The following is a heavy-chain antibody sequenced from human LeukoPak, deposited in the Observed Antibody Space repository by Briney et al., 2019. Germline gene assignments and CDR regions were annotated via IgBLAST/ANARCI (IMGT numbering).Heavy chain of an antibody. CDR3: ARLRFDIRLNDP. CDR1: GYTFTSYG. CDR2: ISAYNGNT. Sequence: ASVKVSCKASGYTFTSYGISWVRQAPGQGLEWMGWISAYNGNTNYAQKLQGRVTMTTDTSTSAAYMELRSLRSDDTAVYYCARLRFDIRLNDPWGQGTLVTVSS. D-gene: IGHD3-10*01. V-gene: IGHV1-18*01. J-gene: IGHJ5*02.